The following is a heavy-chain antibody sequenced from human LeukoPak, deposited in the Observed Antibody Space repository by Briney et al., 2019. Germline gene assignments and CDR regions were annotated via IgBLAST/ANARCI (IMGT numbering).Heavy chain of an antibody. V-gene: IGHV4-61*02. J-gene: IGHJ5*02. CDR2: IYISDST. CDR3: ARKVSWFDP. Sequence: SQTLSLTCIVSGGSITSGSYYWNWIRQPAGKGLEWIGRIYISDSTNYNPSLKSRVTISVDTSKNQFSLNLSSVTAADTAVYYCARKVSWFDPWGQGTLVTVSS. CDR1: GGSITSGSYY.